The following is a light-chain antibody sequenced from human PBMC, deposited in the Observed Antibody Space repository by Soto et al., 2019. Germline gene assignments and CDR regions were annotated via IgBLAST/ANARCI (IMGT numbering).Light chain of an antibody. V-gene: IGKV1-39*01. CDR1: QSISSF. Sequence: DIQMTQSPSSLSVSVGDRVSITCRASQSISSFLHWYQQKPGKAPNLLIYASFNLQSGVPSRFSGSGSGTDFTLTISSQQPEDSATYYCQQSYSTPYTFGQGTKLEIK. J-gene: IGKJ2*01. CDR2: ASF. CDR3: QQSYSTPYT.